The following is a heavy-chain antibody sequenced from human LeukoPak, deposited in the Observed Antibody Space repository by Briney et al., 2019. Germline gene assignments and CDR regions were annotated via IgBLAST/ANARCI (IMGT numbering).Heavy chain of an antibody. V-gene: IGHV1-3*01. D-gene: IGHD3-10*01. J-gene: IGHJ4*02. CDR3: ARVPPLYGSRSYYPFFDY. Sequence: ASVKVSCKASGYTFTSYAMHWVRQAPGQRLEWMGWINAGNGNTKYSQKFQGRVTITRDTSASTAYMELSSLRSEDTAVYYCARVPPLYGSRSYYPFFDYWGQGTLVTVSS. CDR2: INAGNGNT. CDR1: GYTFTSYA.